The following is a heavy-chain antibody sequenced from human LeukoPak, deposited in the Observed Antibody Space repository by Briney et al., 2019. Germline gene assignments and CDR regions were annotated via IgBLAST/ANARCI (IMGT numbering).Heavy chain of an antibody. J-gene: IGHJ4*02. CDR3: AKVGSQGYCSSTSCYTVTYYFDY. V-gene: IGHV3-23*01. CDR1: GFTFSSYA. CDR2: ISGSGGST. Sequence: GGSLRLSCAASGFTFSSYAMSWVRQAPEKGLEWVSAISGSGGSTYYADSVKGRFTISRDNSKNTLYLQMNSLRAEDTAVYYCAKVGSQGYCSSTSCYTVTYYFDYWGQGTLVTVSS. D-gene: IGHD2-2*02.